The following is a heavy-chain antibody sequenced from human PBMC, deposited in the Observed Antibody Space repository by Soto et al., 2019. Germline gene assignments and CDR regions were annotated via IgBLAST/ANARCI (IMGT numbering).Heavy chain of an antibody. CDR2: INHSRST. CDR1: GGSFRSYY. J-gene: IGHJ4*02. V-gene: IGHV4-34*01. Sequence: QVQLQQWGAGLLKPSETLSLTCAVYGGSFRSYYWSWISQPPGRGLEWIGEINHSRSTNYNPSLKSRVTISVDTSKNQFSLKLSSVTAADTAVYYCANGNSIYGDYGFDWWGQGTLVTVSS. CDR3: ANGNSIYGDYGFDW. D-gene: IGHD4-17*01.